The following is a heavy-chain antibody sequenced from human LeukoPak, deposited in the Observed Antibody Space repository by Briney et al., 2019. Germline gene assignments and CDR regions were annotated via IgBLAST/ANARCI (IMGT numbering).Heavy chain of an antibody. CDR1: GGSISSYY. D-gene: IGHD5-18*01. Sequence: PSETLSLTCTVSGGSISSYYWSWIRQPPGKGLEWIGYIYYSGSTNYNPSLKSRVTISVDTSENQFSLKLTSVTAADTAVFYCARVRGYSYGSDAFDIWGQGTMVTVSS. CDR2: IYYSGST. V-gene: IGHV4-59*01. J-gene: IGHJ3*02. CDR3: ARVRGYSYGSDAFDI.